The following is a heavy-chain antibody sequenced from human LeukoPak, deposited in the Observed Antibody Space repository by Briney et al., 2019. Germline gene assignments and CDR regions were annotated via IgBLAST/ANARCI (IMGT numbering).Heavy chain of an antibody. D-gene: IGHD5-18*01. CDR3: AKDSKPSDTAMARIDY. V-gene: IGHV3-23*01. Sequence: GGSLRLSCAASGFTFSSYAMSWVRQAPGKGLEWVSAISGSGGSTYYADSVKGRFTISRDNSKNTLYLQMNSLRAEDTAVYYCAKDSKPSDTAMARIDYWGQGTLVTVSS. J-gene: IGHJ4*02. CDR1: GFTFSSYA. CDR2: ISGSGGST.